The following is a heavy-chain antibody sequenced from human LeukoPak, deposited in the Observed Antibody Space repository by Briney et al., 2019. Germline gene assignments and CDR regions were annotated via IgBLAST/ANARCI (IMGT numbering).Heavy chain of an antibody. CDR2: ISTSGVNT. CDR3: ARVMTTVTTYWFDP. V-gene: IGHV3-23*01. D-gene: IGHD4-11*01. J-gene: IGHJ5*02. CDR1: GFTFGSYA. Sequence: PGGSLRLSCAASGFTFGSYALTWVRQAPGRGLAWVAGISTSGVNTYYADSVKGRFTISRDNSKNTLYLQMNSLRAEDTAVYYCARVMTTVTTYWFDPWGQGTLVTVSS.